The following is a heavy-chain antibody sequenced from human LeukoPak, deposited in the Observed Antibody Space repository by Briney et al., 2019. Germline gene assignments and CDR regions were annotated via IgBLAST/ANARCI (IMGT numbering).Heavy chain of an antibody. D-gene: IGHD6-19*01. V-gene: IGHV1-2*02. J-gene: IGHJ4*02. Sequence: ASVKVSCKASGYTFTGYYMHWVRQAPGQGLEWMGWINPNSGGTNYAQKFQGRVTITADDSTSTVYMELSSLRSEDTAVYYCARDSGSGFGGDKWGQGTLVTVSS. CDR2: INPNSGGT. CDR1: GYTFTGYY. CDR3: ARDSGSGFGGDK.